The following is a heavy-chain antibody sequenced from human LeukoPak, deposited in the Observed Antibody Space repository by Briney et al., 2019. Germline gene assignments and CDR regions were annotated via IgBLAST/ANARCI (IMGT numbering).Heavy chain of an antibody. CDR1: GSTFSSYA. J-gene: IGHJ4*02. CDR3: VKDRVSISSSGYFDY. D-gene: IGHD6-13*01. CDR2: ISSNGGST. Sequence: GGSLRLSCSASGSTFSSYAMHWVRQAPGKGLEYVSAISSNGGSTYYADSVKGRFTISRDNSENTLYLQMSSLRAEDTAVYYCVKDRVSISSSGYFDYWGQGTLVTVSS. V-gene: IGHV3-64D*06.